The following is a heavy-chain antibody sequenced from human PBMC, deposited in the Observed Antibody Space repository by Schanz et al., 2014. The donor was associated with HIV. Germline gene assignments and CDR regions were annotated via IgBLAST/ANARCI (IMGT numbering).Heavy chain of an antibody. CDR2: IKKDGSDK. CDR1: GFTFDRFW. J-gene: IGHJ6*02. Sequence: EVQLVESGGGLVKPGGSLTLSCAASGFTFDRFWMSWVRQAPGKGLEWVANIKKDGSDKYYVGSVKGRFTISRDNAKNSLYLQMNSLRVEDTAVYYCANSGYCTSGVCYTRGYDTDVWGQGTTVTVSS. CDR3: ANSGYCTSGVCYTRGYDTDV. D-gene: IGHD2-8*01. V-gene: IGHV3-7*03.